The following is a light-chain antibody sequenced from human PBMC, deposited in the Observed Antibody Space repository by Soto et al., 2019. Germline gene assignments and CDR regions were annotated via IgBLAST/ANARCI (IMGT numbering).Light chain of an antibody. CDR3: QQYNSYSGT. V-gene: IGKV1-5*03. J-gene: IGKJ1*01. Sequence: DIQMTQSTSTLSASVGDRVTITCRASHSISSCFAWYQQKPGKAPKLLIYKASSLESGVPSRFSGSGSGTEFTLTISSLQPDDFATYYCQQYNSYSGTFGQGTKVDIK. CDR1: HSISSC. CDR2: KAS.